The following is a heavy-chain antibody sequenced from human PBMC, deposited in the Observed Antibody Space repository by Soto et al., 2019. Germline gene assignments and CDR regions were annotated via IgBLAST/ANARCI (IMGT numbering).Heavy chain of an antibody. J-gene: IGHJ5*02. V-gene: IGHV4-30-4*01. D-gene: IGHD6-13*01. CDR3: ARELTYLKQPTWFDP. CDR1: GGSISSGDYY. CDR2: IYYSGST. Sequence: PSETLSLTCTVSGGSISSGDYYWSWIRQPPGKGLEWIGYIYYSGSTYYNPSLKSRVTISVDTSKNQFSLKLSSVTAADTAVYYCARELTYLKQPTWFDPWGQGTLVTVSS.